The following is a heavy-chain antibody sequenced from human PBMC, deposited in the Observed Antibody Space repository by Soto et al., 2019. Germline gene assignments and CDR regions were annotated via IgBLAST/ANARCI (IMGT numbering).Heavy chain of an antibody. Sequence: QVQLVESGGGVVQPGRSLRLSCAASGFTFSSYGMHWVRQAPGKGLEWVAVISYDGSNKYYADSVKGRFTISRDNSKNTLDLQMNSLRAEDTAVYYCAKDFILSRGDLFDPLGQGTLVTVSS. CDR1: GFTFSSYG. CDR2: ISYDGSNK. D-gene: IGHD3-16*02. CDR3: AKDFILSRGDLFDP. V-gene: IGHV3-30*18. J-gene: IGHJ5*02.